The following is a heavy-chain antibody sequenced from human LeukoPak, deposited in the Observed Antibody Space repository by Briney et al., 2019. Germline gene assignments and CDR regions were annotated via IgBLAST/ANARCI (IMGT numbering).Heavy chain of an antibody. D-gene: IGHD2-2*01. CDR3: AKGRPTTLGYCGRSICADWYFDL. CDR2: IGPNGGDA. CDR1: GFTFSNYA. Sequence: QPGGCLRLSCSASGFTFSNYAMNWFRQAPGKGLEYVSVIGPNGGDAYYADSVKGRFTISRDNSKNTLYLQMSSLRAEDTAVYYCAKGRPTTLGYCGRSICADWYFDLWGRGTLLSVSS. J-gene: IGHJ2*01. V-gene: IGHV3-64D*06.